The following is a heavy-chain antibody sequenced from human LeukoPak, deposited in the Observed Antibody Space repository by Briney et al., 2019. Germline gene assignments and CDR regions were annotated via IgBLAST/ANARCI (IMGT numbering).Heavy chain of an antibody. J-gene: IGHJ4*02. V-gene: IGHV3-23*01. CDR1: GFTLSSYA. CDR2: ISGSGGST. CDR3: ATLLAARTFDY. Sequence: GGSLRLSCAASGFTLSSYAMSWVRQAPGKGLEWVSAISGSGGSTYYADSVKGRFTISRDNSKNTLYLQMNSLRAEDTAVYYCATLLAARTFDYWGQGTLVTVSS. D-gene: IGHD2-15*01.